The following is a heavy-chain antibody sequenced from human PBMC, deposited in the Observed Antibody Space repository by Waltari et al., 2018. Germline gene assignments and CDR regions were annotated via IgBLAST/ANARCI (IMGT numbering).Heavy chain of an antibody. Sequence: QVQLVESGGGVVQPGRSLRLSCAASGFTFSSYGMHWVGQAPGKGLEWVEVIWYNAINKYYAESAKGRFTISRDNSKNSLYLQMNSRRAEDTAMYYCANLPTWQAAGTNPYWGQGTLVTVSS. CDR2: IWYNAINK. D-gene: IGHD6-13*01. J-gene: IGHJ4*02. CDR3: ANLPTWQAAGTNPY. V-gene: IGHV3-33*08. CDR1: GFTFSSYG.